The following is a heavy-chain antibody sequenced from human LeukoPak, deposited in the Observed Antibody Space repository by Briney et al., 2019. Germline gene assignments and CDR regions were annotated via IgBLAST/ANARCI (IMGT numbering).Heavy chain of an antibody. CDR3: ARGFSSSWYFNWFDP. CDR2: IFYSGST. V-gene: IGHV4-39*01. CDR1: GGSISSSNYY. D-gene: IGHD6-13*01. Sequence: SSETLSLTCTVSGGSISSSNYYWGWIRQPPGKGLEWIGTIFYSGSTYYNPSLKSRVTISVDTSKNQFSLKLSSVTAADTAVYYCARGFSSSWYFNWFDPWGQGTLVTVSS. J-gene: IGHJ5*02.